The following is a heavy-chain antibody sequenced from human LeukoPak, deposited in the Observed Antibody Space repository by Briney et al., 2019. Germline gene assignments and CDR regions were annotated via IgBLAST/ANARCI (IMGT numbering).Heavy chain of an antibody. J-gene: IGHJ4*02. CDR2: IYYSGST. CDR3: ARAPVATRHFDY. CDR1: GGSISSYY. D-gene: IGHD5-12*01. V-gene: IGHV4-59*12. Sequence: SETLSLTCTVSGGSISSYYWSWIRQPPGKGLEWIGYIYYSGSTNYNPSLKSRVTISVDTSKNQFSLKLSSVTAADTAVYYCARAPVATRHFDYWGQGTLVTVSS.